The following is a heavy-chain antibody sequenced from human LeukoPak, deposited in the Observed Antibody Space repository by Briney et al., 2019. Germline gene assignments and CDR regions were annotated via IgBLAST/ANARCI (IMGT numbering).Heavy chain of an antibody. Sequence: GASVKVSRKASGYTFTSYAMNWVRQAPGQGLEWMGWINTNTGNPTYAQGFTGRFVFSLDTSVSTAYLQISSLKAEDTAVYYCARAGMVRGVHYGGYWGQGTLVPVSS. CDR2: INTNTGNP. CDR1: GYTFTSYA. D-gene: IGHD3-10*01. J-gene: IGHJ4*02. CDR3: ARAGMVRGVHYGGY. V-gene: IGHV7-4-1*02.